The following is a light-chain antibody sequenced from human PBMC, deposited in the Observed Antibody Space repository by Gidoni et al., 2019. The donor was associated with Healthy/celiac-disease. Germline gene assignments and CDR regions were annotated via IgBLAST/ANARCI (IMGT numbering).Light chain of an antibody. Sequence: EIVFTHPPGTLSLSPGASATPSCRASQSLSSRYLDWYQQKPGQAPRLLIYCASSRATGIPDRFSGSGSGTDFTLTISRLEPEDFAVYYCQQYGSSPLTFGQGTKVEIK. V-gene: IGKV3-20*01. CDR1: QSLSSRY. J-gene: IGKJ1*01. CDR2: CAS. CDR3: QQYGSSPLT.